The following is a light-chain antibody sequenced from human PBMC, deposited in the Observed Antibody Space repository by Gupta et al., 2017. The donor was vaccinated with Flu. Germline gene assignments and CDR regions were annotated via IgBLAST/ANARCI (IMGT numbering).Light chain of an antibody. CDR1: SSDVGRYNY. CDR3: CSYEGSDIVYV. CDR2: DVS. V-gene: IGLV2-11*01. J-gene: IGLJ1*01. Sequence: QSALTQPRSVSGSPGQSVTISCAGTSSDVGRYNYVSWYQHLPGKAPKVIIYDVSNRPSGVPDRFSGSKSGITASLTISGLQAEDEADYYCCSYEGSDIVYVFGTGTKVTVL.